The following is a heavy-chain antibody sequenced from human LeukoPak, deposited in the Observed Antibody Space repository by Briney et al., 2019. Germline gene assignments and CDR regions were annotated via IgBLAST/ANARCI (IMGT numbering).Heavy chain of an antibody. CDR2: IYYSGST. D-gene: IGHD6-13*01. CDR3: ARVYYSNSYDYWYFVL. J-gene: IGHJ2*01. Sequence: PSETLSLTCTVSGGSISSYYWSWIRQPPGKGLEWIEYIYYSGSTNYNPSLKSRVSISVDTSKNQFSLKLSSVTAADKAVYYCARVYYSNSYDYWYFVLWGRGTLVTVSS. CDR1: GGSISSYY. V-gene: IGHV4-59*01.